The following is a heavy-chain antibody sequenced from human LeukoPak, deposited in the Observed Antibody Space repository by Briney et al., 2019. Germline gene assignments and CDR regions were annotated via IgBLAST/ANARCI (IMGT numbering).Heavy chain of an antibody. Sequence: PGGSLRLSCAAPGFTFSSYAMSWVRQAPGKGLEWVSAISGSGGSTYYADSVKGRFTISRDNSKNTLYLQMNSLRAEDTAVYYCARVGDTAMVVDAFDIWGQGTMVTVSS. CDR3: ARVGDTAMVVDAFDI. CDR2: ISGSGGST. V-gene: IGHV3-23*01. CDR1: GFTFSSYA. D-gene: IGHD5-18*01. J-gene: IGHJ3*02.